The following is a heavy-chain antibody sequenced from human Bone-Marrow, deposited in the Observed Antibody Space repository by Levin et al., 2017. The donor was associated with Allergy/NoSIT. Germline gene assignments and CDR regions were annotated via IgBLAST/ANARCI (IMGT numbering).Heavy chain of an antibody. D-gene: IGHD3-22*01. CDR3: ARALRDDTEC. V-gene: IGHV3-30-3*01. Sequence: GGSLRLSCAASGFKFSNFVIHWLRQAPGKGLEWVAVVSPDGNTRFYADSVKGRFTITRDNSQNTVSLQMDRLRPEDTALYHCARALRDDTECWGQGTLVFVSS. CDR2: VSPDGNTR. CDR1: GFKFSNFV. J-gene: IGHJ4*02.